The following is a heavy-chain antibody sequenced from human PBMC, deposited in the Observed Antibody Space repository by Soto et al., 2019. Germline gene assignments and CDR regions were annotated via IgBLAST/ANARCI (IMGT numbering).Heavy chain of an antibody. CDR1: GFTFDSPYSHA. V-gene: IGHV3-23*01. CDR3: VSWVSAHFDY. CDR2: ISSNGANT. D-gene: IGHD2-8*01. Sequence: EVLLLESGGGLVQPGGSLALSCAASGFTFDSPYSHAMSWVRQSPGKGQEWVSTISSNGANTHYAESVQGRFTISKGAARNTVHMHMSSLRADDTATYFCVSWVSAHFDYWGHGTPVTVSS. J-gene: IGHJ4*01.